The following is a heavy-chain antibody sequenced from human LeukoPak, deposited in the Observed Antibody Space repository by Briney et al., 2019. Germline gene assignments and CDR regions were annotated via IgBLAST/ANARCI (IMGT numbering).Heavy chain of an antibody. Sequence: ASVKVSCKASGYTFTSYGISWVRQAPGQGLEWMGWISAYNDNTKYAQKLQGRVTMTTDTSTSTAYMELRSLRSDDTAVYYCARDLGEIWFGDLCHYYWGQGTLVTVSS. CDR1: GYTFTSYG. D-gene: IGHD3-10*01. J-gene: IGHJ4*02. V-gene: IGHV1-18*01. CDR3: ARDLGEIWFGDLCHYY. CDR2: ISAYNDNT.